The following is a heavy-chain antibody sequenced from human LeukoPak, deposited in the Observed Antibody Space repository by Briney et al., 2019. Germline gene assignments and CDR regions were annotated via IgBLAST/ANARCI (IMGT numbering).Heavy chain of an antibody. V-gene: IGHV4-34*01. Sequence: PSETLSLTCAVYGESFSGYHWSWIRQTPGKGLEWIGKIDHTGSTIYNPSLKSRLTISVDTPKNQSSLELSSVTAADTAVYYCARGRYCDSTNCPYEGGFYYMDVWGKGTTVIVSS. J-gene: IGHJ6*03. CDR1: GESFSGYH. D-gene: IGHD2-2*01. CDR2: IDHTGST. CDR3: ARGRYCDSTNCPYEGGFYYMDV.